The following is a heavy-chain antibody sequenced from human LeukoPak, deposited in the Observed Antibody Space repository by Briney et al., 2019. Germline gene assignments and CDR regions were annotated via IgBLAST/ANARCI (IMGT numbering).Heavy chain of an antibody. CDR1: GGSIDSNS. D-gene: IGHD6-13*01. J-gene: IGHJ5*02. CDR3: ARRSSSWQIWFDP. V-gene: IGHV4-59*01. Sequence: SEPLSLTCTVSGGSIDSNSWTWIRRPPGKGLEWIGYIYYSGTTNYNPSLKMGVTMSVDMSKNHFSLKLSSVTAADTAVYYCARRSSSWQIWFDPWGQGTLATVSS. CDR2: IYYSGTT.